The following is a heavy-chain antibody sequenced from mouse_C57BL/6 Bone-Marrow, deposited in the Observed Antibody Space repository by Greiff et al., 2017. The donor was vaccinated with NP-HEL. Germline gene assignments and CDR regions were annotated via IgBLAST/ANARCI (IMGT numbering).Heavy chain of an antibody. V-gene: IGHV1-81*01. CDR1: GYTFTSYG. CDR2: IYPRSGNT. Sequence: VKLVESGAELARPGASVKLSCKASGYTFTSYGISWVKQRTGQGLEWIGEIYPRSGNTYYNEKFKGKATLTADKSSSTAYMELRSLTSEDSAVYFCARSEGLRLDYFDYWGQGTTLTVSS. J-gene: IGHJ2*01. CDR3: ARSEGLRLDYFDY. D-gene: IGHD2-2*01.